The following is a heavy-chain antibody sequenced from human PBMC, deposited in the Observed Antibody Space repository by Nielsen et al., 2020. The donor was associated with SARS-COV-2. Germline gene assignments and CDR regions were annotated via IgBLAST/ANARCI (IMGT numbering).Heavy chain of an antibody. CDR1: GGSLTGYY. D-gene: IGHD3-10*01. Sequence: SETLSLTCAVSGGSLTGYYWSWIRQPPGKGLEWIGNIYYNGRTNYNPSLKSRVTISVDTSKNQFSLKLSSVTAADTAVYCCARHLYGSGSQPLDNWDQGTLVTVSS. CDR3: ARHLYGSGSQPLDN. V-gene: IGHV4-59*08. CDR2: IYYNGRT. J-gene: IGHJ4*02.